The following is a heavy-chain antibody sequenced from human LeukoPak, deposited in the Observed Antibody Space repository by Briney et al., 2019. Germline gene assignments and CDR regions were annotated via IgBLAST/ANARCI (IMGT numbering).Heavy chain of an antibody. V-gene: IGHV3-43*02. Sequence: PGGSLRLSCAASGFRFDDYAMHWVRQAPGKGLEWVSLISGDGTSTYYADSVKGRFTISRDNSKNSLYLQMNSLRTEDTALYYCAKDIRYYFDYWGQGTLVTVSS. CDR3: AKDIRYYFDY. CDR1: GFRFDDYA. D-gene: IGHD2-2*01. J-gene: IGHJ4*02. CDR2: ISGDGTST.